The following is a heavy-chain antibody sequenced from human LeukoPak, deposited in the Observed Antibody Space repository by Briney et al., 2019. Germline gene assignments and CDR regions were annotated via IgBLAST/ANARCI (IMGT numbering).Heavy chain of an antibody. CDR1: GFFFSNYW. V-gene: IGHV3-7*01. CDR2: INLDGNGR. CDR3: AKEYTGTFSPFPSYFDN. D-gene: IGHD1-26*01. Sequence: TGGSLRLSCAASGFFFSNYWMSWVRQAQGKGLEWVANINLDGNGRFYVDSVKGRFTISRDNNKKSVYLQMNSLRAEDTAVYYCAKEYTGTFSPFPSYFDNWGQGTLVTVSS. J-gene: IGHJ4*02.